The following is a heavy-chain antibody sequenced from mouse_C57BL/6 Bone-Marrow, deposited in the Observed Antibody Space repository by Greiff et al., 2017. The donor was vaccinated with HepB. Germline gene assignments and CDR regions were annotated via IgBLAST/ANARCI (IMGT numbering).Heavy chain of an antibody. CDR2: INPYNGDT. Sequence: EVQLVESGPELVKPGDSVKISCKASGYSFTGYFMNWVMQSHGKSLEWIGRINPYNGDTFYNQKFKGKATLTVDKSSSTAHMELRSLTSEDSAVYYCARNIYYDYDASYYYAMDYWGQGTSVTVSS. V-gene: IGHV1-20*01. J-gene: IGHJ4*01. D-gene: IGHD2-4*01. CDR1: GYSFTGYF. CDR3: ARNIYYDYDASYYYAMDY.